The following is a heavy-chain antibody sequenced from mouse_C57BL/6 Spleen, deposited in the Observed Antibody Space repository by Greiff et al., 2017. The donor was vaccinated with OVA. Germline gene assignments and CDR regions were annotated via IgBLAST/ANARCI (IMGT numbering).Heavy chain of an antibody. CDR3: ARALTGTSAWFAY. CDR2: INPSNGGT. V-gene: IGHV1-53*01. J-gene: IGHJ3*01. CDR1: GYTFTSYW. Sequence: VQLQQPGTELVKPGASVKLSCKASGYTFTSYWMHWVKQRPGQGLEWIGNINPSNGGTNYNEKFKRKATLTVDKSSSTAYMQLSSLTSEDSAVYYCARALTGTSAWFAYWGQGTLVTVSA. D-gene: IGHD4-1*01.